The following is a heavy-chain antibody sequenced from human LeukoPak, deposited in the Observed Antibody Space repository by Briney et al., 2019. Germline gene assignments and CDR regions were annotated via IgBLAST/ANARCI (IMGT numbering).Heavy chain of an antibody. J-gene: IGHJ6*02. D-gene: IGHD5-12*01. V-gene: IGHV3-7*04. CDR3: ARVISAYDLMDV. CDR1: GFTFSSYW. Sequence: PGGSLRLSCAASGFTFSSYWMNWVRQAPGKGLEWVASTKTDGSEKYYADSVRGRFTISRDNAKNSLFLQVNSLRAEDTAVYYCARVISAYDLMDVWGQGTTVTVSS. CDR2: TKTDGSEK.